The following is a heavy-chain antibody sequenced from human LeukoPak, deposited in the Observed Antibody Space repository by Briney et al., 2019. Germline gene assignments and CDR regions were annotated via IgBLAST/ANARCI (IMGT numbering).Heavy chain of an antibody. CDR1: GFIFGDYY. Sequence: GGSLRLSCAASGFIFGDYYMTWIRQAPGKGLEWRSYISSSGGTIYYADSVKGRFTISRGKAKNSLYLQMNSLRAEDTAVYYCAQCRRISTGDSYYFDYWGQGALVTVSS. J-gene: IGHJ4*02. V-gene: IGHV3-11*01. D-gene: IGHD2-2*01. CDR2: ISSSGGTI. CDR3: AQCRRISTGDSYYFDY.